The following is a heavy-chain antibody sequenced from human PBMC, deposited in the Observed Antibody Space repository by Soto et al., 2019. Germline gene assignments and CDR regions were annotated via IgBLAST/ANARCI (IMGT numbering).Heavy chain of an antibody. D-gene: IGHD6-13*01. CDR3: ARDGIAAGRYYFDY. V-gene: IGHV3-30-3*01. CDR1: GFTFSSYA. J-gene: IGHJ4*02. CDR2: ISYDGSNK. Sequence: PGGSLRLSCAASGFTFSSYAMHWVRQAPGKGLEWVAVISYDGSNKYYADSVKGRFTISRDNSKNTLYLQMNSLRAEDTAVYYCARDGIAAGRYYFDYWGQGTLVTVSS.